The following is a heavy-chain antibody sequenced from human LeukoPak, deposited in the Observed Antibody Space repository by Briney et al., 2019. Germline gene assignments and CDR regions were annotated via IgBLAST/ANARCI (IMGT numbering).Heavy chain of an antibody. J-gene: IGHJ6*03. CDR2: IRFDGLNT. D-gene: IGHD7-27*01. CDR1: GFIFSTYG. V-gene: IGHV3-30*02. Sequence: GGSLRLSCVASGFIFSTYGMHWVRQAPGKGLEWVAFIRFDGLNTYYADSVKGRFTISRDNSKNTLYLQMNSLRAEDTAVYYCARDKTGDGSGYYMDVWGKGTTVTVSS. CDR3: ARDKTGDGSGYYMDV.